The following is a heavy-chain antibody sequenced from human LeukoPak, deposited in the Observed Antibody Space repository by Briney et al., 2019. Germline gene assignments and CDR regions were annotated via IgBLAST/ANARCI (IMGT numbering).Heavy chain of an antibody. J-gene: IGHJ5*02. V-gene: IGHV1-69*05. CDR3: ARSRGVEMATITPWLDP. D-gene: IGHD5-24*01. CDR1: GGTFSSYA. CDR2: NITSCGTA. Sequence: ASVKISCKASGGTFSSYAISWVRQAAGQGLEWMGGNITSCGTANYAQKFQGRVTITTDDSTSTAYMELSSLRSEDTAVYYCARSRGVEMATITPWLDPWGQGTLVTVSS.